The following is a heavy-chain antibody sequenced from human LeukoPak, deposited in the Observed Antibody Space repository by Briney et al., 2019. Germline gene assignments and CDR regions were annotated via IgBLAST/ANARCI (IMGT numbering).Heavy chain of an antibody. CDR1: GFTFDDYT. CDR3: ATFHEP. Sequence: PGGSLRLCCAASGFTFDDYTMHWVRQAPGKGLEWVSLISWDGGSTYYADSVKGRFTISRDSAKSSVYLQMDSLRAEDTAVYYCATFHEPWGQGTLVTVSS. V-gene: IGHV3-43*01. J-gene: IGHJ5*02. D-gene: IGHD2/OR15-2a*01. CDR2: ISWDGGST.